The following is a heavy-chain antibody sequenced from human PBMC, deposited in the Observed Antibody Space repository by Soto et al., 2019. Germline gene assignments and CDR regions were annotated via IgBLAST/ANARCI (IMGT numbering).Heavy chain of an antibody. CDR2: ISAYNGNT. CDR3: ARCYCSVGSCYSCWHFDL. Sequence: QVQLVQSGSEVKKPGASVKVSCKASGYTFTNYGMSWVRQAPGQGLEWMGWISAYNGNTNHAQNFQGRVTMTTDPSTNTAYMELRSLRSDDTAVYYCARCYCSVGSCYSCWHFDLWGRGALVTVSS. D-gene: IGHD2-15*01. V-gene: IGHV1-18*01. J-gene: IGHJ2*01. CDR1: GYTFTNYG.